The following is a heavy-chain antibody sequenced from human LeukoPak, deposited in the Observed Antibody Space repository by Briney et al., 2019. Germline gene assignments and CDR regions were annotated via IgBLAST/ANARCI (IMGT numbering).Heavy chain of an antibody. CDR2: ISTSSTYI. D-gene: IGHD3-16*02. J-gene: IGHJ5*01. V-gene: IGHV3-21*04. Sequence: GGSLRLSCAASGITLSSYSMNWVRQAPGKGLEWVSSISTSSTYIYYADSVKGRFTISRDNAKNTLFLQMNSLRAEDTAVYYCARGFELITFGGAIGKLNWFDSWGQGTLVTVSS. CDR1: GITLSSYS. CDR3: ARGFELITFGGAIGKLNWFDS.